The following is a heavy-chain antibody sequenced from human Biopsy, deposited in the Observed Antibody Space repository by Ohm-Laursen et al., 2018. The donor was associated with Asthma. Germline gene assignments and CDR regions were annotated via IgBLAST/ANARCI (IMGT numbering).Heavy chain of an antibody. Sequence: SDTLSLTCSVYGGSISSFYWSWIRQSPQTGLERKGYVYFTGSTNYNPYLKIRITMSVDTSKNRMFLELTSESAADTAIYYCVRAVRNEQWLDPFDYWGQGKPVTVSS. CDR3: VRAVRNEQWLDPFDY. CDR1: GGSISSFY. V-gene: IGHV4-59*07. J-gene: IGHJ4*02. CDR2: VYFTGST. D-gene: IGHD6-19*01.